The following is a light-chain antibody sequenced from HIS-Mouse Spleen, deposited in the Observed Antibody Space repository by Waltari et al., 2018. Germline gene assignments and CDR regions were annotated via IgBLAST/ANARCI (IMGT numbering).Light chain of an antibody. V-gene: IGLV2-23*01. CDR2: EGS. CDR1: SRDVGSYTL. Sequence: QSALTQPASVSGSPGQSITISCTGTSRDVGSYTLVSWYQQRPGKAPKLMIYEGSKRPSGVSNRFSGSKSGNTASLTISGLQAEDEADYYCCSYAGSSTWVFGGGTKLTVL. J-gene: IGLJ3*02. CDR3: CSYAGSSTWV.